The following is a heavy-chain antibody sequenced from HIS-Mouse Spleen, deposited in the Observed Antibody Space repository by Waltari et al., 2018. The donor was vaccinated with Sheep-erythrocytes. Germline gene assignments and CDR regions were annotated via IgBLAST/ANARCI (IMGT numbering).Heavy chain of an antibody. Sequence: EVQLVESGGGLVQPGGSLRLSCAASGFTFSSYDMHWVRQATGKGLEWVSAIGTAGDTYYPGSVKGRFTISRENAKNSLYLQMNSLRAGDTAVYYCARANSGSYDFDYWGQGTLVTVSS. J-gene: IGHJ4*02. D-gene: IGHD1-26*01. CDR3: ARANSGSYDFDY. CDR1: GFTFSSYD. CDR2: IGTAGDT. V-gene: IGHV3-13*01.